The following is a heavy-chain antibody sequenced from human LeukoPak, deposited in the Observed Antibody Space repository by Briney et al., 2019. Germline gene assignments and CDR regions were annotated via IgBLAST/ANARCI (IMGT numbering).Heavy chain of an antibody. CDR3: ARDEGITGKNYYYYGMDV. D-gene: IGHD1-20*01. V-gene: IGHV1-2*02. J-gene: IGHJ6*02. Sequence: ASVTVSCKASGYTFTGYYMHWVRQAPGQGLEWMGWINPNSGGTNYAQKFQGRATMTRDTSISTAYMELSRLRSDDTAVYYCARDEGITGKNYYYYGMDVWGQGTTVTVSS. CDR1: GYTFTGYY. CDR2: INPNSGGT.